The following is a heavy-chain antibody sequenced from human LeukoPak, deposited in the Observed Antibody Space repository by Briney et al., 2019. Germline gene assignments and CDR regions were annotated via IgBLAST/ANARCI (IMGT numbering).Heavy chain of an antibody. J-gene: IGHJ4*02. V-gene: IGHV3-7*03. Sequence: SGGSLRLSCAASGFTFSSYWMSWVRQAPGKGLEWVANIKQDGSEKYYVDSVKGRFTISRDNSKNTLYLQMNSLRAEDTAVYYCAKGGLVRGFDYWGQGTLVTVSS. CDR3: AKGGLVRGFDY. CDR2: IKQDGSEK. D-gene: IGHD6-19*01. CDR1: GFTFSSYW.